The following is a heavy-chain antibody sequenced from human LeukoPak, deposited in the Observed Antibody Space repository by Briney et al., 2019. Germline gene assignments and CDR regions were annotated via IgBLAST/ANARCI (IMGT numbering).Heavy chain of an antibody. CDR2: IWNDGSNK. Sequence: PGRSLRLSCAASGFTFSSYVIDWVRQAPGKGLEWVAVIWNDGSNKYYADSVKGRFTISRDNAKNSLYLQMNSLRAEDTAVYYCARCFAPETDAFDIWGQGTMVTVSS. CDR1: GFTFSSYV. J-gene: IGHJ3*02. V-gene: IGHV3-33*03. D-gene: IGHD2-2*01. CDR3: ARCFAPETDAFDI.